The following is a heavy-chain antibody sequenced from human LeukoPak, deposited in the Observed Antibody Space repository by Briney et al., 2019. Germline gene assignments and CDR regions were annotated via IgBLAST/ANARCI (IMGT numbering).Heavy chain of an antibody. J-gene: IGHJ4*02. D-gene: IGHD1-14*01. V-gene: IGHV3-53*01. Sequence: GGSLRLSCAASGFTVITNDMTWVRQAPGKGLEWVSVLYSDGNTKYADSVQGRFTISRDNSKNTLNLEMNSLSPDDTAVYYCARGVEPLAANTLAYWGQGTLVTVSS. CDR1: GFTVITND. CDR2: LYSDGNT. CDR3: ARGVEPLAANTLAY.